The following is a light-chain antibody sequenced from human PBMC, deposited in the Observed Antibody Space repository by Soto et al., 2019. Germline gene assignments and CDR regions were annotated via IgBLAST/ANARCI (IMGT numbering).Light chain of an antibody. CDR2: EAT. V-gene: IGLV2-14*01. CDR3: TSYTITSPL. Sequence: QSVLTQPASMSGSPGQSITISCTGTSSDIGRYKFVSWYQHHPGKAPKLIIYEATKRPSGVSYRFSGSKSGNTASLTISGLQAEDEADYYCTSYTITSPLFGTGTKGTVL. CDR1: SSDIGRYKF. J-gene: IGLJ1*01.